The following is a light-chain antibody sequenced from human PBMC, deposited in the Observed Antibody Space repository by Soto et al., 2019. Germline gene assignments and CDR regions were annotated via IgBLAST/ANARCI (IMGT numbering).Light chain of an antibody. J-gene: IGLJ2*01. CDR3: SSYAGSNNFEV. CDR2: EVI. CDR1: SSDVGGYNY. Sequence: QSALTQPPSASGSPGQSVTISCTGTSSDVGGYNYVSWYQQHPGKAPKLMIYEVIKRPPGVPDRFSGSKSGNTASLTVPGLQAEDEADYYCSSYAGSNNFEVFGGGTKVTVL. V-gene: IGLV2-8*01.